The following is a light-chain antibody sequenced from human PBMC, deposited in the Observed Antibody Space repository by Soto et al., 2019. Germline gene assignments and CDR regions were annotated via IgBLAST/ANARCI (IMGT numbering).Light chain of an antibody. CDR2: EVS. V-gene: IGLV2-14*01. Sequence: QSVLTQPASVSGSPGQSITISCTGTSSDVGGYNYVSWYQLHPGKAPKLMIYEVSDRPSGVSNRFSGSKSGNTASLTISGLQAEDEADYYCSSYTISSNYVFGTGTKVTVL. CDR1: SSDVGGYNY. J-gene: IGLJ1*01. CDR3: SSYTISSNYV.